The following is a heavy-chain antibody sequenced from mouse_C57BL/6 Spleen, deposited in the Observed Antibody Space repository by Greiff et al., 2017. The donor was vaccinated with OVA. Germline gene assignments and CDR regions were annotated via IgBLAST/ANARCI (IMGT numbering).Heavy chain of an antibody. Sequence: QVQLQQPGAELVKPGASVKLSCKASGYTFTSYWMHWVKQRPRQGLEWIGMIHPNSGSTNYNEKFKSKATLTVDKSSSTAYMQLSSLTSEDSAVYYCARSEGLIPSFAYWGQGTLVTVSA. D-gene: IGHD1-1*01. J-gene: IGHJ3*01. CDR1: GYTFTSYW. CDR2: IHPNSGST. V-gene: IGHV1-64*01. CDR3: ARSEGLIPSFAY.